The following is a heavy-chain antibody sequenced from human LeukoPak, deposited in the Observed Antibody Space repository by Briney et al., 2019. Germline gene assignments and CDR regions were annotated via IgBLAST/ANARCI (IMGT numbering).Heavy chain of an antibody. V-gene: IGHV3-30*02. CDR2: IRYDGSNK. Sequence: GGSLRLSCAASGFTFSSYGMHWVRQAPGKGLEWVAFIRYDGSNKYYADSVKGRFTISRDNSKNTLYLQMNSLRAEDTAVYYCANGGRIVATYWGQGTLVTVSS. CDR1: GFTFSSYG. D-gene: IGHD5-12*01. CDR3: ANGGRIVATY. J-gene: IGHJ4*02.